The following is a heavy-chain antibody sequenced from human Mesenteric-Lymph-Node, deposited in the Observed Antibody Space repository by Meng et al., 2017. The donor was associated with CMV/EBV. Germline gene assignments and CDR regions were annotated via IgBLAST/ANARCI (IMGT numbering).Heavy chain of an antibody. J-gene: IGHJ4*02. Sequence: GGSLRLSCAASGFTFSSYWMHWVRQAPGKWLEWVSYISASGSTKYYADSVKGRFTISRDNAKNSLFLQMNSLTAEDTAVYYCAREGAVAGYDYWGQGTLVTVSS. CDR1: GFTFSSYW. CDR3: AREGAVAGYDY. CDR2: ISASGSTK. D-gene: IGHD6-19*01. V-gene: IGHV3-48*04.